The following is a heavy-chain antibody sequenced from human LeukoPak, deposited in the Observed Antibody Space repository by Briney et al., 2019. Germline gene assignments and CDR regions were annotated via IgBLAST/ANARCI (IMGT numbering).Heavy chain of an antibody. J-gene: IGHJ4*02. CDR3: AKGRVAGNGWTFNDY. CDR2: FSGSRAGA. V-gene: IGHV3-23*01. Sequence: GGSLILSCAASAFTFNSYGMSWVRQAPGKGLEWVSSFSGSRAGAYYADSVKGRFTVSRDNSKTTLYLQMNSLRAEDTAVYYCAKGRVAGNGWTFNDYWGQGTLVTVSS. CDR1: AFTFNSYG. D-gene: IGHD6-19*01.